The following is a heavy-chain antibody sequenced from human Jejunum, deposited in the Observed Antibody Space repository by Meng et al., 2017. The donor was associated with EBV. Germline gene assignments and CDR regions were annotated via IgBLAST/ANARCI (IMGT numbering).Heavy chain of an antibody. V-gene: IGHV3-30*03. D-gene: IGHD6-19*01. CDR3: ARDGSGWYPGDY. CDR1: GLTFRRYG. CDR2: ISPEGNKK. J-gene: IGHJ4*02. Sequence: GMVVGLGGSVVPPGRSLELSVAASGLTFRRYGMHWVRQAPGKGLEWVALISPEGNKKYYADSVKGRFTISRDNSKNTLYVQINSLRTEDTAVYYCARDGSGWYPGDYWGQGTLVTVSS.